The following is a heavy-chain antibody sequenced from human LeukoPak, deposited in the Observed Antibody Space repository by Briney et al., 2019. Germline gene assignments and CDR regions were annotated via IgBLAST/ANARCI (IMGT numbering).Heavy chain of an antibody. CDR1: GFTFSSYA. Sequence: GRSLRLSCAASGFTFSSYAMHWVRQAPGKGLEWVAVISYDGSNKYYADSVKGRFTISRDNSKNTLYLQMNSLRAEDTAVYYCARGYGEYAFDIWGQGTMVTVSS. CDR3: ARGYGEYAFDI. V-gene: IGHV3-30-3*01. CDR2: ISYDGSNK. J-gene: IGHJ3*02. D-gene: IGHD4-17*01.